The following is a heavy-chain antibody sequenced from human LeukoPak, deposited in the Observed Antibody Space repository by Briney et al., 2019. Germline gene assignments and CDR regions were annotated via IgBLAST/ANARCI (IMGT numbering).Heavy chain of an antibody. CDR3: ARPLSRAYYHYGMDV. D-gene: IGHD3-16*01. CDR1: GYTFTGYY. J-gene: IGHJ6*02. Sequence: GASVKVSCKASGYTFTGYYMHWVRQAPGQGLEWMGWINPNSGGTNYAQKFQGRVTMTRDTSISTAYMELSRLRSDDTAVYYCARPLSRAYYHYGMDVWGQGTTVTVSS. CDR2: INPNSGGT. V-gene: IGHV1-2*02.